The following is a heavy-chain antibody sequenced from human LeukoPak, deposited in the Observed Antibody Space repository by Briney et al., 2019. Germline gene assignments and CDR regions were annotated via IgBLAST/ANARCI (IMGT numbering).Heavy chain of an antibody. CDR2: ISAYNGNT. D-gene: IGHD5-12*01. CDR1: GYTFTSYG. Sequence: EASVKVSCKASGYTFTSYGISWVRQAPGQGLEWMGWISAYNGNTNYAQKLQGRVTLTTDTSTSTAYMELRSLRSDDTAVYYCASSGYGGPFDYWGQGTLVTVSS. J-gene: IGHJ4*02. CDR3: ASSGYGGPFDY. V-gene: IGHV1-18*01.